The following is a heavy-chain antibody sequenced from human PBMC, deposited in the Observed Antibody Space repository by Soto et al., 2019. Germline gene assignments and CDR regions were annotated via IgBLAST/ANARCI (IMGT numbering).Heavy chain of an antibody. CDR3: AKPLLARYSSGWYDY. D-gene: IGHD6-19*01. Sequence: GGSLRLSCAASGFTFSSYGMHWVRQAPGKGLEWVAVISYDGSNKYYADSVKGRFTISRDNSKNTLYLQMNSLRAEDTAVYYCAKPLLARYSSGWYDYWGQGTLVTVSS. V-gene: IGHV3-30*18. J-gene: IGHJ4*02. CDR2: ISYDGSNK. CDR1: GFTFSSYG.